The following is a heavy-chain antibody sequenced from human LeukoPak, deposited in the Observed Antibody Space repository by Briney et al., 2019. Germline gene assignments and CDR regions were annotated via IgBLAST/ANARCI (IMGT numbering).Heavy chain of an antibody. V-gene: IGHV3-30*14. CDR1: GFTFSSYA. J-gene: IGHJ4*02. CDR3: ARARVRATELDY. D-gene: IGHD1-26*01. Sequence: GGSLRLSCAASGFTFSSYAMHWVRQAPGKGLEGVAVISYDGSNKYYAGSVKGRFTISRDNAKNSLYLQMNNLRAGDTAVYYCARARVRATELDYWGQGTLVTVSS. CDR2: ISYDGSNK.